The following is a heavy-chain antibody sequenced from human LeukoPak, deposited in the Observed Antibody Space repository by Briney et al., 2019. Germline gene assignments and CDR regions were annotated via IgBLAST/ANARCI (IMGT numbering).Heavy chain of an antibody. Sequence: PSETLSLTCGVSGGSFSSHYWTWIRQPPGKGLEWIGEINPRGSTNYIPSLESRVTVSADTSRNQLSLSLTSVTAADSAVYFCARGLRQGSAWSWGPKEKSYRYMDVWGTGTTVIVSS. V-gene: IGHV4-34*01. CDR2: INPRGST. CDR1: GGSFSSHY. D-gene: IGHD6-19*01. CDR3: ARGLRQGSAWSWGPKEKSYRYMDV. J-gene: IGHJ6*04.